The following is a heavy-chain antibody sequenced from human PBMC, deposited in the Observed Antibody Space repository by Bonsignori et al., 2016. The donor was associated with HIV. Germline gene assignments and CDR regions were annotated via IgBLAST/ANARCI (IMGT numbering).Heavy chain of an antibody. CDR2: INPNSGGT. J-gene: IGHJ6*03. CDR3: ARTIPTAISDMDV. D-gene: IGHD2-2*02. V-gene: IGHV1-2*02. Sequence: WVRQAPGQGLEWMGWINPNSGGTNYAQKFQGRVTMTRDTSISTAYMELSRLRSDDTAVFYCARTIPTAISDMDVWGKGTTVTVSS.